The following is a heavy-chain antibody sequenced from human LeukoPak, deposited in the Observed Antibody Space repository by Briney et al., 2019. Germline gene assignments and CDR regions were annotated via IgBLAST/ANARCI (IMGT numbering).Heavy chain of an antibody. CDR3: ARVYGDYVDY. Sequence: GGSLRLSCAASGITGYSMHWVRQAPGKGLEWVCSISSSSNYIYCADSVKGRFTISRDNAKNSLFLQVSSLRAEDTAVYYCARVYGDYVDYWGQGTLVTVSS. CDR1: GITGYS. J-gene: IGHJ4*02. CDR2: ISSSSNYI. V-gene: IGHV3-21*01. D-gene: IGHD4-17*01.